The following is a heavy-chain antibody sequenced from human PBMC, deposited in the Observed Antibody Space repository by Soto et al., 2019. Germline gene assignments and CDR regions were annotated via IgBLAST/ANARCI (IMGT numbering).Heavy chain of an antibody. D-gene: IGHD3-16*01. CDR1: GFSLSTSGVG. CDR3: AHSLYDYVWGTNWFDP. CDR2: IYWDDDK. Sequence: QITLKESGPTLVKPTQTLTLTCTFSGFSLSTSGVGVGWIRQPPGKALEWLALIYWDDDKRYSPSLKSRPTITXDTSKTQVVLTMTNMDPVDTATYYCAHSLYDYVWGTNWFDPWGQGTLVTVSS. V-gene: IGHV2-5*02. J-gene: IGHJ5*02.